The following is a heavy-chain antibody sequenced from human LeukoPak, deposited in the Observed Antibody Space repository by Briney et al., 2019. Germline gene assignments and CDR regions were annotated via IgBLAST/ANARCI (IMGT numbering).Heavy chain of an antibody. Sequence: SSETLSLTCAVYGGSFSGYFWTWFRQPPGKGLEWIGEINPSGTTKYHPSLKSRVTISGDTSKNQISLELSAVTAADTAVYYCARYRSRWFDPWGQGTLVTVSS. CDR2: INPSGTT. D-gene: IGHD1-14*01. J-gene: IGHJ5*02. CDR3: ARYRSRWFDP. CDR1: GGSFSGYF. V-gene: IGHV4-34*01.